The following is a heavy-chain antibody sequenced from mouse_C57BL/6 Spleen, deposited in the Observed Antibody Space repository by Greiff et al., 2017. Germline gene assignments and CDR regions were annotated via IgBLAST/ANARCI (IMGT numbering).Heavy chain of an antibody. Sequence: VQLQQSGPELVKPLASVKISCKASVYTFPDYYLNWVKQSHGKSLEWIGDINPNNGGTSYNQKFKGKATLTVDKSSSTAYMELRSLTSEDSAVYYCARGRLGRDAMDYWGQGTSATVSS. D-gene: IGHD4-1*01. CDR1: VYTFPDYY. CDR3: ARGRLGRDAMDY. CDR2: INPNNGGT. J-gene: IGHJ4*01. V-gene: IGHV1-26*01.